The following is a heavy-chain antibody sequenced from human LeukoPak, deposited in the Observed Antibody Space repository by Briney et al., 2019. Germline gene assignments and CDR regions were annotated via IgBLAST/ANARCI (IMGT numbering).Heavy chain of an antibody. CDR2: ISGSGGST. Sequence: GGSLRLSCAASGFTFSSYAMSWVRQAPGKGLEWVSAISGSGGSTYYADSVKGRLTISRDNSKNTLYLQMNSLRAEDTAVYYCAKDSRSSGWYFGDYWGQGTLVTVSS. CDR1: GFTFSSYA. D-gene: IGHD6-19*01. J-gene: IGHJ4*02. CDR3: AKDSRSSGWYFGDY. V-gene: IGHV3-23*01.